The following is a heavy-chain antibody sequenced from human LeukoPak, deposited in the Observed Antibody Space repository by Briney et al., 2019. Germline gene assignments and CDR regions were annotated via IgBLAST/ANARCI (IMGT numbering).Heavy chain of an antibody. CDR1: GGSIRSYY. V-gene: IGHV4-59*08. J-gene: IGHJ4*02. D-gene: IGHD4-11*01. CDR3: ARFPYSNYDSSDY. CDR2: IYYSGST. Sequence: SETPSLTCTVSGGSIRSYYWSWIRQPPGKGLEWIGYIYYSGSTNYNPSLKSRVTISVDTSKNQFSLKLSSVTAADTAVYYCARFPYSNYDSSDYWGQGTLVTVSS.